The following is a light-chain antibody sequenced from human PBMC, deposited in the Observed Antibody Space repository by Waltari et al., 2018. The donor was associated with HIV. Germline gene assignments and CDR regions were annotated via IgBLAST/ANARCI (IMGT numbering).Light chain of an antibody. CDR1: EIHCNY. J-gene: IGKJ1*01. Sequence: DIQMTQSPSFLSASVGDRVNINCRTSEIHCNYLNWYQQKPGKAPKVLIHASSILQSGVPERSSGTVYGTDFTLSISSLQPEDFATYYCQKSYTLPQTFGQGPTVEI. CDR2: ASS. V-gene: IGKV1-39*01. CDR3: QKSYTLPQT.